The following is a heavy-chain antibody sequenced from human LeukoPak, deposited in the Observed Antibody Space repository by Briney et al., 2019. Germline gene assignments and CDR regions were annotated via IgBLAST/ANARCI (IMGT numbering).Heavy chain of an antibody. CDR1: GFTFSSYG. J-gene: IGHJ4*02. D-gene: IGHD1-26*01. CDR3: AKTKEVGATRGPRDY. V-gene: IGHV3-23*01. Sequence: GGSLRLSCAASGFTFSSYGMSWVRQAPGKGLEWVSAISGSGGSTYYADSVKGRFTISRDNSKNTLYLQMNSLRAEDTAVYYCAKTKEVGATRGPRDYWGQGTLVTVSS. CDR2: ISGSGGST.